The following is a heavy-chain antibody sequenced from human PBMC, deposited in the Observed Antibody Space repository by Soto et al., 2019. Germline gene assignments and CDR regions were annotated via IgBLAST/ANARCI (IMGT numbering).Heavy chain of an antibody. Sequence: QVQLVQSGAEEKKPGSSVKVSCKASGGTFSSYAISWVRQAPGQGLEWMGGIIPIFGTANYAQKFQGRVTITADESTSSAYMELSSLRSEDTAVYYCARDLRSPSSGSYTTHDWCQGTLLTVSS. D-gene: IGHD1-26*01. CDR1: GGTFSSYA. V-gene: IGHV1-69*01. J-gene: IGHJ4*02. CDR2: IIPIFGTA. CDR3: ARDLRSPSSGSYTTHD.